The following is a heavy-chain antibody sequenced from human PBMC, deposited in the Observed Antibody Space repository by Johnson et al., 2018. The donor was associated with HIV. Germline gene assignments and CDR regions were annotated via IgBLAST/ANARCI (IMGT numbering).Heavy chain of an antibody. CDR3: EREKALEDAFDI. D-gene: IGHD1-1*01. J-gene: IGHJ3*02. V-gene: IGHV3-30-3*01. CDR2: ISYDGSNK. Sequence: QVQLVESGGGVVQPGRSLRLSCAASGFTFSSYAMHWVRQAPGKGLEWVAVISYDGSNKYYADSVKGRFTISRDNDKNSLYVLMNSLRAEETAVYYCEREKALEDAFDIWGQGTMVTVSS. CDR1: GFTFSSYA.